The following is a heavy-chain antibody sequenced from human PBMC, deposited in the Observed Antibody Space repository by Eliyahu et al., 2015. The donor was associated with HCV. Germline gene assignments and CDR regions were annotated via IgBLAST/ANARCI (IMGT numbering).Heavy chain of an antibody. J-gene: IGHJ2*01. Sequence: QQQLQESGPGLVKPSETLSLTCTLSGDPITSTSYWWAWIRQPPGKGLEWIGSIFYDGATNYNSALQSRVTISIDTPKNQSSLRVSSVTAADTALYYCARLGGAVAVQYWNFGLWGRGALVSVSS. CDR1: GDPITSTSYW. CDR2: IFYDGAT. V-gene: IGHV4-39*01. CDR3: ARLGGAVAVQYWNFGL. D-gene: IGHD6-19*01.